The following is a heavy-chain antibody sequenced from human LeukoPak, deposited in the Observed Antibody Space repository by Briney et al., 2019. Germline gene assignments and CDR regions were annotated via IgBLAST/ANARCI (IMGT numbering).Heavy chain of an antibody. D-gene: IGHD1-26*01. CDR2: ISSSGTTI. J-gene: IGHJ4*02. V-gene: IGHV3-48*02. CDR1: GFTFSTYS. CDR3: ERVNMVGATHFDY. Sequence: SGGSLRLSCAASGFTFSTYSMIRVRQAPGKGLEWVSYISSSGTTIYYADSVKGRFTISRDNAKHSLYLQMNSLRDDDTAVYYCERVNMVGATHFDYWGQGTLVTVSS.